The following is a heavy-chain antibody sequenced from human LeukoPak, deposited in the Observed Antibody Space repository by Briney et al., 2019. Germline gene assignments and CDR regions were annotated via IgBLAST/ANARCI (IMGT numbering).Heavy chain of an antibody. Sequence: EASVKVSCKASGYTFTSYYMHWVRQAPGQGLEWMGIINPSGGSTSYAQKFQGRVTMTRDTSISTAYMELSRLRSDDTAVYYCASGGSIVATISLDYWGQGTLVTVSS. V-gene: IGHV1-46*01. D-gene: IGHD5-12*01. CDR3: ASGGSIVATISLDY. CDR2: INPSGGST. J-gene: IGHJ4*02. CDR1: GYTFTSYY.